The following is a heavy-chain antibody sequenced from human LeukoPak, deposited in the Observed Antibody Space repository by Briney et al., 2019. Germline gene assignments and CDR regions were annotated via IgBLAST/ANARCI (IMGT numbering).Heavy chain of an antibody. CDR1: GFTFSSYG. D-gene: IGHD3-3*01. V-gene: IGHV3-33*01. CDR3: ARDKERSGYYYYYYGMDV. CDR2: IWYDGSNK. Sequence: HSGGSLRLSCAASGFTFSSYGMHWVRQAPGKGLEWVAVIWYDGSNKYYADSVKGRFTISRDNSKNTLYLQMNSLRAEDTAVYYCARDKERSGYYYYYYGMDVWGQGTTVTVSS. J-gene: IGHJ6*02.